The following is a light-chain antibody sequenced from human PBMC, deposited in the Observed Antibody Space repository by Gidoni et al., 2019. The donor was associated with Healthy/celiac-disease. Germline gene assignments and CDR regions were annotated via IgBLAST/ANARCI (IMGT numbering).Light chain of an antibody. CDR1: PSISSW. CDR2: KAS. Sequence: DIQMTQSPSTLSASVGDRVTITCRASPSISSWLAWYQQKPGKAPKLLIYKASSLESGGPSRFSGSGSGTEFTLTISSLQPDDFATYYCQQYNSYLCSFXQXTKLEIK. J-gene: IGKJ2*04. V-gene: IGKV1-5*03. CDR3: QQYNSYLCS.